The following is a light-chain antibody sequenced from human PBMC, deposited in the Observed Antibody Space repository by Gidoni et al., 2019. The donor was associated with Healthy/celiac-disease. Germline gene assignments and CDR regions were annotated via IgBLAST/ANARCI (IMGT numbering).Light chain of an antibody. CDR3: QQSYSTPYT. CDR1: QSISSY. CDR2: AAS. J-gene: IGKJ2*01. V-gene: IGKV1-39*01. Sequence: DIQMTQSPSFLSASVGDRVTITCRASQSISSYLNWYQQKPGKAPKLLIYAASSLQSGVPSRFSGSGSGTDFTLTISSLQPEDFATYYCQQSYSTPYTFGQXTKLEIK.